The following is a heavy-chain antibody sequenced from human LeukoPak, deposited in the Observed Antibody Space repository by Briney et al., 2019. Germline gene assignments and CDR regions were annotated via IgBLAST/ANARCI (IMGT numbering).Heavy chain of an antibody. D-gene: IGHD3-10*01. Sequence: GGSLRLSCAASGFTFSSYWMSWVRQAPGKGLEWVANIKQDGSEKYYVDSVKGRFTISRDNAKNSLYLQMNSLRAEDTAVYYCARAVLLWFGELLSDAFDIWGQGTMVTASS. CDR3: ARAVLLWFGELLSDAFDI. CDR2: IKQDGSEK. V-gene: IGHV3-7*01. J-gene: IGHJ3*02. CDR1: GFTFSSYW.